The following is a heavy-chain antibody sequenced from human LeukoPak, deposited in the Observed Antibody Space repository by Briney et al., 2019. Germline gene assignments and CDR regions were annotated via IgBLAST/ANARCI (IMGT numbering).Heavy chain of an antibody. V-gene: IGHV7-4-1*02. CDR2: INTNTGNP. CDR1: GYSFTSQG. Sequence: ASVKVSCKASGYSFTSQGMNWVRQAPGQGLEWMGWINTNTGNPTYAQGFAGRYVFSLDTSVSTAYLQISGLKADDTAVYYCGRDPKLGIRGYTYGYIDSWGQGTLVIVSS. D-gene: IGHD5-18*01. J-gene: IGHJ4*02. CDR3: GRDPKLGIRGYTYGYIDS.